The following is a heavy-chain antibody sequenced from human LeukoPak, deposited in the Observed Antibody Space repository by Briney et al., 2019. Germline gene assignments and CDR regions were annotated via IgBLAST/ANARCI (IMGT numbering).Heavy chain of an antibody. CDR2: IGTAGDT. CDR3: VRVAKERVGGVYYFDY. CDR1: GFTFSDYD. V-gene: IGHV3-13*01. D-gene: IGHD1-1*01. J-gene: IGHJ4*02. Sequence: GGSLRLSCAASGFTFSDYDMHWVRRATGKGLEWVSAIGTAGDTYYTGSVKGRFTISRENAKNSLYLQMNSLRAGDTAVYYCVRVAKERVGGVYYFDYWGQGTPVTVSS.